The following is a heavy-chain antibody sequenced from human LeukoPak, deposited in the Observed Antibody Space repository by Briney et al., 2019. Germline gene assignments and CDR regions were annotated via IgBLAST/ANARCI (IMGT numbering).Heavy chain of an antibody. CDR1: GFPFDDFG. D-gene: IGHD6-19*01. CDR2: INWNGDTT. J-gene: IGHJ5*02. CDR3: AREGIAVAGTGSERP. V-gene: IGHV3-20*04. Sequence: GGSLRLSCAASGFPFDDFGMSWVRQAPGKGLEWVAGINWNGDTTGYGDSAKGRFTISRDNAKNSLYLQMSSLRDEDTAVYYCAREGIAVAGTGSERPWGQGTLVTVSS.